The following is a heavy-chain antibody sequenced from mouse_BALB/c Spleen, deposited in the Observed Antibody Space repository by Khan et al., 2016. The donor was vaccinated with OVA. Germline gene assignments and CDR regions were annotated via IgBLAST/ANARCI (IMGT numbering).Heavy chain of an antibody. D-gene: IGHD2-10*01. CDR2: IWSDGST. CDR1: GFSLTNYG. CDR3: ARQPYYHYNIMDY. J-gene: IGHJ4*01. Sequence: QVQLKESGPGLVAPSQSLSITCTISGFSLTNYGVHWVRQPPGKGLEWLVVIWSDGSTTYNSALQSRLTIRQDNSKSQVFLKMNSLQTDDTAVYFGARQPYYHYNIMDYWGQGTSVTVSS. V-gene: IGHV2-6-1*01.